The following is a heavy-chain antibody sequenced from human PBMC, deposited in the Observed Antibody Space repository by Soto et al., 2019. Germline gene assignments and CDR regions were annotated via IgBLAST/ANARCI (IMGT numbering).Heavy chain of an antibody. D-gene: IGHD2-2*01. Sequence: SSETLSLTCTVSGGSISSYYWSWIRQPPGKGLEWIGYIYYSGSTNYNPSLKSRVTISVDTSKNQFSLKLSSVTAADTAVYYCARYYCSSTSCYFDYWGQGTLVTVSS. J-gene: IGHJ4*02. V-gene: IGHV4-59*01. CDR2: IYYSGST. CDR3: ARYYCSSTSCYFDY. CDR1: GGSISSYY.